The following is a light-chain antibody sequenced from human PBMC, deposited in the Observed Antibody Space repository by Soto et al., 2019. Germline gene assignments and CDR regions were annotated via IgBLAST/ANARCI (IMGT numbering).Light chain of an antibody. CDR1: QSISSW. CDR3: QQLYSYPLT. V-gene: IGKV1-5*01. Sequence: DIQMTQPPSTLSASVVDRVTITCLASQSISSWLAWYQQKPWKAPKLLIYTASTLQSGVPSRFNGSGSGTEFTLTITSLQPEDFAAYYCQQLYSYPLTFGGGTKVDI. J-gene: IGKJ4*01. CDR2: TAS.